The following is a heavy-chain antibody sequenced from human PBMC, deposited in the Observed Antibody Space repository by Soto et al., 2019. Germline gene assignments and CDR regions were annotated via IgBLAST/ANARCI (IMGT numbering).Heavy chain of an antibody. D-gene: IGHD3-10*01. CDR1: GYTFTSYA. Sequence: GASVKVSCKASGYTFTSYAMHWVRQAPGQRLEWMGWINAGNGNTKYSQKFQGRVTITRDTSASTAYMELSSLRSEDTAVYYCAISTKSRVRGVISNHYYFDYWGQGTLVTVSS. J-gene: IGHJ4*02. V-gene: IGHV1-3*01. CDR2: INAGNGNT. CDR3: AISTKSRVRGVISNHYYFDY.